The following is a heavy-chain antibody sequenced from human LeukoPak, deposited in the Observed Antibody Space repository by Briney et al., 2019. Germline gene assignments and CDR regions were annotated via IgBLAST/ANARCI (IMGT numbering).Heavy chain of an antibody. CDR3: VIDSSSWYNYFDP. V-gene: IGHV1-46*01. Sequence: ASVKVSCKASGYTFTSYYMHWVRQAPGQGLEWMGIINPSGGSTSYAQKFQGRVTMTRDTSTSTVYMELSSLRSEDTAVYYCVIDSSSWYNYFDPWGQGTLVTVSS. CDR2: INPSGGST. D-gene: IGHD6-13*01. CDR1: GYTFTSYY. J-gene: IGHJ5*02.